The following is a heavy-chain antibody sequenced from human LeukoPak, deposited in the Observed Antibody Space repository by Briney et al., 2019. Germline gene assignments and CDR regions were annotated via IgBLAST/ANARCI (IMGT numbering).Heavy chain of an antibody. CDR2: IYYSGST. Sequence: SETLSLTCTVSGGSISSYYWSWIRQPPGKGLEWIGYIYYSGSTNYNPSLKSRVTISVDTSKNQFSLKLSSVTAADTAVYYCARGKRGGYDYYYYYCMDVWGKGTTVTVSS. J-gene: IGHJ6*03. CDR1: GGSISSYY. V-gene: IGHV4-59*01. D-gene: IGHD5-12*01. CDR3: ARGKRGGYDYYYYYCMDV.